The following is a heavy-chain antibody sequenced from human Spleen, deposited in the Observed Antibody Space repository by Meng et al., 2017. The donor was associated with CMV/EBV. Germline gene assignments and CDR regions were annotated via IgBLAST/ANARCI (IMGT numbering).Heavy chain of an antibody. CDR3: ARAGDYRRYYFDY. Sequence: SVKVSCKASGYTFTGNYMIWVRQAPGQGLEWMGGIIPIFGTANYAQKFQGRVTITTDESTSTAYMELSSLRSEDTAVYYCARAGDYRRYYFDYWGQGTLVTVSS. CDR2: IIPIFGTA. D-gene: IGHD4-11*01. V-gene: IGHV1-69*05. CDR1: GYTFTGNY. J-gene: IGHJ4*02.